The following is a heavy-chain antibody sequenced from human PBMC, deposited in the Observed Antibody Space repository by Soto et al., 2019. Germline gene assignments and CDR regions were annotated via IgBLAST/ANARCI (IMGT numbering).Heavy chain of an antibody. Sequence: SQTLSLTCAISGDSVSSNSAAWNWIRQSPSRGLEWLGRTYYRSKWYNDYAVSVKSRITINPDTSKNQFSLQLNSVTPEDTAVYYCAREGYDFWSGYPPYYYHGMDVWGQGTTVTVSS. V-gene: IGHV6-1*01. CDR2: TYYRSKWYN. D-gene: IGHD3-3*01. J-gene: IGHJ6*02. CDR3: AREGYDFWSGYPPYYYHGMDV. CDR1: GDSVSSNSAA.